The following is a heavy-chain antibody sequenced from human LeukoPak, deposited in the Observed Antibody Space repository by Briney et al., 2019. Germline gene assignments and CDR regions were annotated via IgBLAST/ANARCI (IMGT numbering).Heavy chain of an antibody. D-gene: IGHD6-19*01. CDR3: ARVPRHIAVAAPLFDY. J-gene: IGHJ4*02. CDR2: INPNSGGT. V-gene: IGHV1-2*02. CDR1: GYTFTCYC. Sequence: GASVKVSCKASGYTFTCYCMHWVRQAPGQGLEWMGWINPNSGGTNYAQKFQGRVTMTRDTSISTAYMELSRLRSDDTAVYYCARVPRHIAVAAPLFDYWGQGTLVTVSS.